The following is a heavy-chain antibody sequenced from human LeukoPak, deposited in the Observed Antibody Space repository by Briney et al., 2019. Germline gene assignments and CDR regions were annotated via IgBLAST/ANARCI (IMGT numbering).Heavy chain of an antibody. CDR1: GGSFSGYY. CDR3: ASAGYCSGGSCLPYYFDY. J-gene: IGHJ4*02. V-gene: IGHV4-34*01. Sequence: KPSETLSLTCAVYGGSFSGYYWSWIRQPPGKGLEWIGEINHSGSTNYNPSLKSRVTISVDTSKNQFSLKLSSVTAADTAVYYCASAGYCSGGSCLPYYFDYWGQGTLVTVSS. CDR2: INHSGST. D-gene: IGHD2-15*01.